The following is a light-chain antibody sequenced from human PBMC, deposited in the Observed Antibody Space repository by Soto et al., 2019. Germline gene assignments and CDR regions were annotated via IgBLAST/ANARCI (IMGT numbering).Light chain of an antibody. V-gene: IGKV3-15*01. CDR3: HQYDNWPPWT. CDR1: QSVNRN. Sequence: EIVMTQSPATLSVSPGEIATLSCRASQSVNRNLAWYHQKPGQAPRLLIYEASTWATGIPARFSGSGSGTEFTLTISSLHSEDFAVYYCHQYDNWPPWTFCQGTKVDNK. J-gene: IGKJ1*01. CDR2: EAS.